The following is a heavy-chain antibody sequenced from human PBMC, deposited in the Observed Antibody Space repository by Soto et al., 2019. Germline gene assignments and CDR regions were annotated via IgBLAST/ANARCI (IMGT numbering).Heavy chain of an antibody. D-gene: IGHD1-26*01. CDR2: INHSGST. V-gene: IGHV4-34*01. CDR1: GGSFSGYY. Sequence: QVQLQQWGAGLLKPSETLSITCAVYGGSFSGYYWSWIRQPTGKGLEWIGEINHSGSTNYNPSLKSGVTISVDTSKNHFSLKLCSVTAAATAVYSGASEVGATLTHYWGQVTLVTVPS. CDR3: ASEVGATLTHY. J-gene: IGHJ4*02.